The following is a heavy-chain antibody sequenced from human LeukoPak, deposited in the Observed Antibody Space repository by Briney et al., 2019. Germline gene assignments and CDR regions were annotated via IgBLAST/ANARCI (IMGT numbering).Heavy chain of an antibody. CDR3: ARGRPAGQLDGYYFDY. V-gene: IGHV3-30*04. CDR2: ISSDGSNK. D-gene: IGHD3-10*01. Sequence: PGGSLRLSCAASGFTFSSYAMHWVRQAPGKGLEWVAVISSDGSNKYYADSVKGRFTISRDNSKNTLYLQMNSLRAEDTAVYYCARGRPAGQLDGYYFDYWGQGTLVTVSS. J-gene: IGHJ4*02. CDR1: GFTFSSYA.